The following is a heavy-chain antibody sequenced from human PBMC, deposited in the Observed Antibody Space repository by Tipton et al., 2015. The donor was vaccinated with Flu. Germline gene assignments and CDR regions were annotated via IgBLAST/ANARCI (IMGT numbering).Heavy chain of an antibody. Sequence: SGFTFSSYGMHWVRQAPGKGLEWLSYISSSGSTISYADSVRGRFTISRDNAKNSLYLQLNSLRAEDTALYYCATLTGDDYWGQGDLVTVSS. CDR2: ISSSGSTI. D-gene: IGHD7-27*01. V-gene: IGHV3-48*03. J-gene: IGHJ4*02. CDR1: GFTFSSYG. CDR3: ATLTGDDY.